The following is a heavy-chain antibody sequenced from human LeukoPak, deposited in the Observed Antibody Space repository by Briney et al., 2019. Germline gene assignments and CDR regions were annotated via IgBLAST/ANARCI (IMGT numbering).Heavy chain of an antibody. CDR2: IIPIFGTA. D-gene: IGHD5-18*01. CDR1: GGTFSSYA. V-gene: IGHV1-69*06. CDR3: ARARNTALTGYYHYMDV. Sequence: ASVKVSCKASGGTFSSYAIGWVRQAPGQGLEWMGGIIPIFGTANYAQKFQGRVTITADKSTSTVYMELSSLRSEDTAVYYCARARNTALTGYYHYMDVWGKGTTVTVSS. J-gene: IGHJ6*03.